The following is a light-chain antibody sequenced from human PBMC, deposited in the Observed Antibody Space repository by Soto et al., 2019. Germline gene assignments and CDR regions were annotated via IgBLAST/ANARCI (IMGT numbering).Light chain of an antibody. CDR1: SSDVGGYNY. CDR3: SSYTSDSTYV. CDR2: DVS. Sequence: QSALTQPASVSGSPGQSITISCTGTSSDVGGYNYVSWYQEHPGKAPKLMIYDVSNRPSGVSNRFSGSKSGNTASLTISGLQAEDGADYYCSSYTSDSTYVFGTGTKVTVL. J-gene: IGLJ1*01. V-gene: IGLV2-14*01.